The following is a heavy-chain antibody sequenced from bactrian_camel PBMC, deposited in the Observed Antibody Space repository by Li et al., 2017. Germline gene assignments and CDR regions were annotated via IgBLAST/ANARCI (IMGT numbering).Heavy chain of an antibody. V-gene: IGHV3S53*01. CDR1: GYIISSCG. CDR2: IASDGTT. D-gene: IGHD4*01. Sequence: VQLVESGGGSVQAGGSLKLSCVASGYIISSCGMGWYRLAPGKERELVSTIASDGTTTYADSVKGRFTISRDDAKNTLYLQMNSLKTEDTAVYYCAAERRCDSDYNGNYWGQGTQVTVS. CDR3: AAERRCDSDYNGNY. J-gene: IGHJ4*01.